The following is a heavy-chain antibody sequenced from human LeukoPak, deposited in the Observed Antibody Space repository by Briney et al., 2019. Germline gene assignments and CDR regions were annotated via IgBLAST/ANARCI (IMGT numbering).Heavy chain of an antibody. V-gene: IGHV5-51*01. CDR2: AHPATSII. CDR1: EYDFANYW. CDR3: ARRKFYDTYLDP. J-gene: IGHJ5*02. D-gene: IGHD2/OR15-2a*01. Sequence: GESLKISCKGPEYDFANYWIGWVRQPPGGGLEWMGIAHPATSIIHYGPSFQGQVTISFDRSLSTAYLQWTSLKAPDSGMYFCARRKFYDTYLDPWGRGTLVTVSS.